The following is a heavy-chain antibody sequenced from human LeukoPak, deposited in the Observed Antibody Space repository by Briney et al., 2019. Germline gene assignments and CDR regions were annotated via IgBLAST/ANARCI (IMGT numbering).Heavy chain of an antibody. Sequence: GGSLRLSCAASGFTFSGHSMNWVRQAPGKGLEGVSSITSSSSYIYYADSMKGRFTISRDNAKNSLYLQMNSLRAEDTAVYYCARDFGGYCSGGSCYSGWSDYWGQGTLVTVSS. V-gene: IGHV3-21*04. CDR1: GFTFSGHS. J-gene: IGHJ4*02. CDR2: ITSSSSYI. D-gene: IGHD2-15*01. CDR3: ARDFGGYCSGGSCYSGWSDY.